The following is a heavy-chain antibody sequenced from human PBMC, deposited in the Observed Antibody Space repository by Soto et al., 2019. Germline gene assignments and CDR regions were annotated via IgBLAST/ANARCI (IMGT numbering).Heavy chain of an antibody. V-gene: IGHV3-48*03. J-gene: IGHJ4*02. CDR3: ARARFAGYSSS. D-gene: IGHD6-13*01. CDR2: ISSSGSTI. CDR1: GFTFSSYE. Sequence: GGSLRLSCAASGFTFSSYEMNWVRQAQGKGLEWVSYISSSGSTIYYADSVKGRFTISRDNAKNSLYLQMNSLRAEDTAVYYCARARFAGYSSSWGQGTLVTVSS.